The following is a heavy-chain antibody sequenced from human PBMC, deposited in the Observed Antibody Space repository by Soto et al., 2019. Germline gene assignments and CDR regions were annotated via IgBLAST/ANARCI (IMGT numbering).Heavy chain of an antibody. J-gene: IGHJ6*02. CDR2: INAGNGNT. D-gene: IGHD1-26*01. CDR3: ARVLLRGYKDYYYYGMDV. Sequence: GASVKVSCKASGYTFTSYAMHWVRQAPGQRLEWMGWINAGNGNTKYSQKFQGRVAITRDTSASTAYMELSSLRSEDTAVYYCARVLLRGYKDYYYYGMDVWGQGTTVTVSS. CDR1: GYTFTSYA. V-gene: IGHV1-3*01.